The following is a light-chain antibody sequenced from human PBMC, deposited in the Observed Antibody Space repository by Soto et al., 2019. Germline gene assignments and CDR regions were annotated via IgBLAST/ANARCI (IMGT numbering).Light chain of an antibody. CDR3: QQRYNWPIT. Sequence: EIVFTQSPGTLSLSPGETATLSCRASQSVSGYIGWYKQKPGQAPRLLIYADSNRETGIPARFSGSGAGTEFTLTISSLEPEDFSVYYCQQRYNWPITFGQGTRLEIK. CDR1: QSVSGY. CDR2: ADS. V-gene: IGKV3D-11*02. J-gene: IGKJ5*01.